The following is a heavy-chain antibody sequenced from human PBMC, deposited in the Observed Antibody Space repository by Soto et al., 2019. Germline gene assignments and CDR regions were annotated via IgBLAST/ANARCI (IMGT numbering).Heavy chain of an antibody. CDR3: ARGDLEQLGNWFDP. D-gene: IGHD6-6*01. V-gene: IGHV1-3*01. Sequence: GASVKVSCKASGYTFTSYAMHWLRQSPGQRLEWMGWINAGNGNTKYSQKFQGRVTITRDTSASTAYMELSSLRSEDTAVYYCARGDLEQLGNWFDPWGQGTLVTVSS. J-gene: IGHJ5*02. CDR1: GYTFTSYA. CDR2: INAGNGNT.